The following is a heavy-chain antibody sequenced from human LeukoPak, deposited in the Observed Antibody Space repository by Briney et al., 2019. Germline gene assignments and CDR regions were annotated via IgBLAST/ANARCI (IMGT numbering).Heavy chain of an antibody. CDR1: GYTFTSYD. D-gene: IGHD2-8*02. J-gene: IGHJ4*02. V-gene: IGHV1-8*01. Sequence: ASVKVSCKASGYTFTSYDINWVRQATGQGLEWMGWMNPNSGNTGYAQKFQGRVTMTRNTSISTAYMELSSLRPEDTAVYYCARGPATVVYADYWGQGTLVTVSS. CDR2: MNPNSGNT. CDR3: ARGPATVVYADY.